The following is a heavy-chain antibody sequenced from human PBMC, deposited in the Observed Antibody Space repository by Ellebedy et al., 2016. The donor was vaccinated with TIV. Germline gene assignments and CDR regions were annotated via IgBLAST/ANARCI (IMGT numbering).Heavy chain of an antibody. D-gene: IGHD3-10*01. CDR2: INTNPDGGTA. V-gene: IGHV3-15*01. CDR1: EFSFTNAW. Sequence: GESLKISCVASEFSFTNAWMSWVRQPAGKGLEWVGRINTNPDGGTADYAAPVKGGFIISRDDSKNTVCLQMNSLKTEDTGVYYCTSSTSGLFFDLWGQGTKVTVSS. CDR3: TSSTSGLFFDL. J-gene: IGHJ3*01.